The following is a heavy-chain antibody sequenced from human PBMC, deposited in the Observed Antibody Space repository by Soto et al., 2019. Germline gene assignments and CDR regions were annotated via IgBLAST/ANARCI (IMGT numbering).Heavy chain of an antibody. V-gene: IGHV3-23*01. J-gene: IGHJ4*02. CDR1: GFAFSSYA. Sequence: GGSLRLSCAASGFAFSSYAMTWVRQAPGKGLEWVSAIGGSGDSTYFADSVKGRFTISRDNSKNTLYLQMNSLRAEDTAVYYCAKAGALWFGELLTDYWGQGTLVTVSS. CDR2: IGGSGDST. D-gene: IGHD3-10*01. CDR3: AKAGALWFGELLTDY.